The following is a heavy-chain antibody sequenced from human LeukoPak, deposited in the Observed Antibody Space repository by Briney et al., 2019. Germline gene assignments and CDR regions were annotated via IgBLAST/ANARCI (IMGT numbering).Heavy chain of an antibody. V-gene: IGHV3-7*01. CDR2: IKQDATEK. J-gene: IGHJ4*02. D-gene: IGHD6-19*01. CDR3: ARDKPRDSVAGSNFDY. Sequence: GGSLRLSCAASGFTFSGFWMSWVRQAPGKGLEWVANIKQDATEKYYIDSVKGRFTISRDNVQNSLYLQMGSLRVEDTAVYYCARDKPRDSVAGSNFDYWGQGILVTVSS. CDR1: GFTFSGFW.